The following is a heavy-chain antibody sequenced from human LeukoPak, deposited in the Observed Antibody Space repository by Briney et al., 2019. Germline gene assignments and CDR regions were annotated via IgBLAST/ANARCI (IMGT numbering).Heavy chain of an antibody. CDR2: IKQDGSEK. Sequence: GGSLRLSWAASVFIFSVYWMSWVRQAPGKGLEWVANIKQDGSEKYYVDSVKGRFTISRDNAKNSLYLQMNSLRAEDTAVYYCARADGDPISYYYYGMDVWGQGTTVTVSS. D-gene: IGHD2-21*02. CDR1: VFIFSVYW. CDR3: ARADGDPISYYYYGMDV. J-gene: IGHJ6*02. V-gene: IGHV3-7*04.